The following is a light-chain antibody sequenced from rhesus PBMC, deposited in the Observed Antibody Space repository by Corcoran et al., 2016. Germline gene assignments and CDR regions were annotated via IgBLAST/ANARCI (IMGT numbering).Light chain of an antibody. CDR1: QSLLHSDGFTS. CDR3: EQTLEIPFT. V-gene: IGKV2-78*01. CDR2: EVS. J-gene: IGKJ3*01. Sequence: IVMTQTPLSLSVTPGDPTSISCRSSQSLLHSDGFTSVHWYFQKPGQSPHLLMYEVSNWASGVPDRFTGSGSGTDFTLKISRVDAEDAGIYYCEQTLEIPFTFGPGTRLDIK.